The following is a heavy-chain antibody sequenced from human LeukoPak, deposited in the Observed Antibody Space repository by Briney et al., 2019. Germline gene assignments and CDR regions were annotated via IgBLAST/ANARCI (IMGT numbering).Heavy chain of an antibody. CDR1: GFTFSTYS. V-gene: IGHV3-21*05. D-gene: IGHD3-10*01. J-gene: IGHJ4*02. CDR2: IRHDSSDI. Sequence: PGGSLRLSCAASGFTFSTYSMNWVRQAPGKGLEWISFIRHDSSDIYYADSVKGRFTISRDNARDSLYLQMNSLRAEDTAVYYCARGWLGELIWGQGTLVTVSS. CDR3: ARGWLGELI.